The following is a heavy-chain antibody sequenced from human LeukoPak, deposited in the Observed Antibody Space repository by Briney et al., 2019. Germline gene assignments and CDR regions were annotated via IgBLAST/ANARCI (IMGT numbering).Heavy chain of an antibody. J-gene: IGHJ3*02. CDR2: ISSSSTYI. D-gene: IGHD3-22*01. CDR1: GFTFSSYG. CDR3: ARDRDQFYYDSSGYYYPPPGRAFDI. Sequence: PGGSLRLSCAASGFTFSSYGMTWARQAPGEGLEWVSSISSSSTYIYYADSVKGRFTISRDNAKNSLYLQMNSLRAEDTAVYYCARDRDQFYYDSSGYYYPPPGRAFDIWGQGTMVTVSS. V-gene: IGHV3-21*01.